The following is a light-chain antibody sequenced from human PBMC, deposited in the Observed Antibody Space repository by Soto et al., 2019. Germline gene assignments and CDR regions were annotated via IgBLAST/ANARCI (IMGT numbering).Light chain of an antibody. CDR2: GAS. V-gene: IGKV3-20*01. CDR3: QQYGSSPPYT. CDR1: QSVSSSY. Sequence: EIVLTQSPGTLSLSPGERATLSCRASQSVSSSYLAWYQQKPGQAPRLLIYGASNRATGIPDRFSASGSGTYFTHTISRLEPEDFAVYYCQQYGSSPPYTFGQGTKLEIK. J-gene: IGKJ2*01.